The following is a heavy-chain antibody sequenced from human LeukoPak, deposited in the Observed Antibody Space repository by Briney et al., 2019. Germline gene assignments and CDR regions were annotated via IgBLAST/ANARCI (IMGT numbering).Heavy chain of an antibody. CDR3: ARDGVVPARYYFDH. J-gene: IGHJ4*02. CDR1: GGSISSYY. V-gene: IGHV4-59*01. D-gene: IGHD3-3*01. Sequence: SETLSLTCTVSGGSISSYYWSWIRQPPGKGLEWIGYIYYSGSTNYNPSLKSRVTISVDTSKNQFSLKLSSVTAADTAVYYCARDGVVPARYYFDHWGQGTLVTVSS. CDR2: IYYSGST.